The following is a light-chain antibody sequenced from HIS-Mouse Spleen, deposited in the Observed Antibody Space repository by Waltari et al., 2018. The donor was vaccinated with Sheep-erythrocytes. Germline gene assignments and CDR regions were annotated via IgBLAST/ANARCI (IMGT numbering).Light chain of an antibody. V-gene: IGLV2-23*03. Sequence: QSALTQPASVSGSPGPSITIPFTGTSSDVGSYNLVSWYQQHPGKAPKLRIYEGSKRPSGVSNRFAGSKSGNTASLTISGLQAEDEADYYCCSYAGSSTFVFGTGTKVTVL. J-gene: IGLJ1*01. CDR3: CSYAGSSTFV. CDR2: EGS. CDR1: SSDVGSYNL.